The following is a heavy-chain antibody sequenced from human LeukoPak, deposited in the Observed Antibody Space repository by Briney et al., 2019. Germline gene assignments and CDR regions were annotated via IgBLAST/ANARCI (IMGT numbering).Heavy chain of an antibody. Sequence: PGGSLRLSCAASGFTFSSYAMSWVRQAPGKGLEWVSAISRSGGSTYYADSVKGRFTISRDNSKNTLYLQMNSLRAEDTAVYYCAKTYSSSWYASPFEVSYYDYWGQGTLVTVSS. J-gene: IGHJ4*02. V-gene: IGHV3-23*01. D-gene: IGHD6-13*01. CDR1: GFTFSSYA. CDR2: ISRSGGST. CDR3: AKTYSSSWYASPFEVSYYDY.